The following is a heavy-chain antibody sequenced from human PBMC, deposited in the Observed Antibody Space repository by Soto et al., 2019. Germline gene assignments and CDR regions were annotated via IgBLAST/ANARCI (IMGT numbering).Heavy chain of an antibody. Sequence: PSETLSLTCHVSGGSISSYYWTWIRQSPGKGLEWIGYIYYTGSTKYSPSLKSRVTISLGTSRNQFSLNLSSVTAADTAVYFCAKGGTYGEYFDYWGQGTLVTVSS. V-gene: IGHV4-59*01. J-gene: IGHJ4*02. CDR3: AKGGTYGEYFDY. D-gene: IGHD4-17*01. CDR1: GGSISSYY. CDR2: IYYTGST.